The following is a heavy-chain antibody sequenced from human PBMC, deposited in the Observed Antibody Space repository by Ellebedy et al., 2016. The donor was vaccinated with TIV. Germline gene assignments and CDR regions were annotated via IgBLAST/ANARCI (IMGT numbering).Heavy chain of an antibody. CDR2: IYSGGST. CDR3: TTETFNDVDIKLWGVFDI. J-gene: IGHJ3*02. Sequence: GESLKISCAASGFNVSSSYMSWVRQAPGKGLEWVSVIYSGGSTYHADSVRGRITISRDSSKNKLYLQMNSLRAEDTAVYYCTTETFNDVDIKLWGVFDIWGQGTLVTVSS. CDR1: GFNVSSSY. D-gene: IGHD2/OR15-2a*01. V-gene: IGHV3-66*01.